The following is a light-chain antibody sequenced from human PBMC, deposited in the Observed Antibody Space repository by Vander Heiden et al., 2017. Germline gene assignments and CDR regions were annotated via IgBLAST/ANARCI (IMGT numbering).Light chain of an antibody. V-gene: IGKV4-1*01. J-gene: IGKJ2*01. Sequence: DIVMTQSPDSLAVSLGERATINCKSSQSVLHSSNNKNYLAWYQQKPGQPPKLLIYWASTRESGVPDRFSGSGSGTDFTLAISSLQAEDVAVYYCQQYYTTPHTFGQGTKLENK. CDR1: QSVLHSSNNKNY. CDR2: WAS. CDR3: QQYYTTPHT.